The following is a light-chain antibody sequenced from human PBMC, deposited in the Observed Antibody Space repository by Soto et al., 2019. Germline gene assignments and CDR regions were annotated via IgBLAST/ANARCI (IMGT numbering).Light chain of an antibody. J-gene: IGKJ2*01. Sequence: EIVMTQSPATLSVSPGESATLSCRASQSISSELAWYQQKPGQPPRLLIYGASTRATGVPARFTGSGSGSDFTLTISGLQSEDVAVYYCQQGRNWPLTFGQGTRLEI. CDR1: QSISSE. CDR2: GAS. CDR3: QQGRNWPLT. V-gene: IGKV3-15*01.